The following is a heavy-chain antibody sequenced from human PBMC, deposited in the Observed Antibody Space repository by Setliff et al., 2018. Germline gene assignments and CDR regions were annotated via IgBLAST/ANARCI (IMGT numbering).Heavy chain of an antibody. Sequence: GSLRLSCAASEFTVSNNEMSWVRQAPGKGLEWVSSISGGSTSYADSRTGRFTISRDNSKNTLYLQMNSLRPEDTAVYYCARTCSGSGCYAGLESWGQGTPVTVSS. CDR2: ISGGST. V-gene: IGHV3-66*01. D-gene: IGHD2-15*01. J-gene: IGHJ4*02. CDR1: EFTVSNNE. CDR3: ARTCSGSGCYAGLES.